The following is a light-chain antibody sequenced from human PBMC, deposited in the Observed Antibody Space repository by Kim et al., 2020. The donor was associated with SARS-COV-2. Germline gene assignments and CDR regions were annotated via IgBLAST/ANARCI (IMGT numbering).Light chain of an antibody. J-gene: IGKJ4*01. CDR2: AAS. CDR3: LQSYSTPLT. CDR1: PSISSY. V-gene: IGKV1-39*01. Sequence: DIQMTQSPSSLSASVGDRVTITCRASPSISSYLNWYQQKPGKAPKLLIYAASSLQSGVPSRFSGSGSRTDFTLTISSLQPEDFVTYYCLQSYSTPLTFGGGTKVDIK.